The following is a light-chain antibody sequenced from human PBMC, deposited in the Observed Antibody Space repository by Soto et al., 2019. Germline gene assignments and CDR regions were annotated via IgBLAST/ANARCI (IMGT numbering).Light chain of an antibody. Sequence: QSVLTQPPSASGTPGQRVTISCSGSSSNIGINTVNWYQQLPGTAPKLLIYSNNQRPSGVPDRFSGSKSGTSASLAVSGLQSGDEADYYCAAWDDSLNGYVFGTGTKVTVL. CDR2: SNN. J-gene: IGLJ1*01. V-gene: IGLV1-44*01. CDR3: AAWDDSLNGYV. CDR1: SSNIGINT.